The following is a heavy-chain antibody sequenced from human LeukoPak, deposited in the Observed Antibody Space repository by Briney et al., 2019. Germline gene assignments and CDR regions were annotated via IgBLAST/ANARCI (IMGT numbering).Heavy chain of an antibody. V-gene: IGHV4-39*01. CDR2: IYETGST. D-gene: IGHD2-15*01. Sequence: PSETLSLICTVSGASISSSTYYWGWIRQPPGKGLEWIGCIYETGSTYYKSSLKSRVTISVDTSKNQFSLKLSSVTAADTAVYYCARHSGSGYYFYFYTMDVWGQGATATVSS. CDR1: GASISSSTYY. CDR3: ARHSGSGYYFYFYTMDV. J-gene: IGHJ6*01.